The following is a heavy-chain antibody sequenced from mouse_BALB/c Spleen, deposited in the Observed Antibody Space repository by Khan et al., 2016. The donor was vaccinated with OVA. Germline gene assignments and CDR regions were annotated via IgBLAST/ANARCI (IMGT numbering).Heavy chain of an antibody. D-gene: IGHD1-1*01. V-gene: IGHV9-3-1*01. CDR3: ARGSSRAMDY. Sequence: QIQLVQSGPELKKPGETVKISCKASGYTFANYGMNWVKQAPGKGLKWMGWIYTYTGEPTYADDFKGRFAFSLESSASTAYLQINNLTNEDTATYFCARGSSRAMDYWGQGTSVTVSS. J-gene: IGHJ4*01. CDR1: GYTFANYG. CDR2: IYTYTGEP.